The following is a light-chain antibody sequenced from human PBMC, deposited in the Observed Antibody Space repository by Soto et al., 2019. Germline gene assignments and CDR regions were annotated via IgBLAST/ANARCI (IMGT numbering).Light chain of an antibody. J-gene: IGKJ1*01. CDR1: QSVSNN. Sequence: EILFTQSPGTLSLSPGERATLSCRASQSVSNNYLAWYQQKPGQAPRLLIYGASNRANGIPARFSGSGSGTEFTLTISSLQSEDFAVYYCQHYNNWHPWTFGPGTKVDIK. V-gene: IGKV3-15*01. CDR2: GAS. CDR3: QHYNNWHPWT.